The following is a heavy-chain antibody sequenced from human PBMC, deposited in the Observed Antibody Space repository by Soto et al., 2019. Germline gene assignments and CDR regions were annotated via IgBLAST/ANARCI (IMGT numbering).Heavy chain of an antibody. CDR1: GHILTELS. J-gene: IGHJ4*02. CDR3: AAKRIALVRGVIIPQFYFDY. CDR2: FDPEDGET. Sequence: GASVKVSCKVSGHILTELSMHGVRQAPGKGLEWMGGFDPEDGETIYSQYFQGRVTMTEDTSTNTGYLELSSLTSEDTAVYYCAAKRIALVRGVIIPQFYFDYWGQGTLVTVSS. D-gene: IGHD3-10*01. V-gene: IGHV1-24*01.